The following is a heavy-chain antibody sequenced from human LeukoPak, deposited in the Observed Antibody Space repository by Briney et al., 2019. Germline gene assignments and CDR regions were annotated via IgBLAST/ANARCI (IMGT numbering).Heavy chain of an antibody. D-gene: IGHD6-19*01. CDR1: GGSFSGYY. J-gene: IGHJ4*02. CDR2: INHSGSS. CDR3: ASSAGTVDFGY. V-gene: IGHV4-34*01. Sequence: SETLSLTCAVYGGSFSGYYWSWIRQPPGKGLEWIGEINHSGSSNYNPSLKSRVTISVDTSKNQFSLKLSSVTAADTAVYYCASSAGTVDFGYWGQGTLVTVSS.